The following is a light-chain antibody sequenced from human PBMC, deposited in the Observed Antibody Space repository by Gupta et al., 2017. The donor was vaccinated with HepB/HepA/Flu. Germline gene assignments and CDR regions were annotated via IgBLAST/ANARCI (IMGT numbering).Light chain of an antibody. CDR1: RSNIGAVFD. CDR3: QSCDSGLSGLV. J-gene: IGLJ2*01. V-gene: IGLV1-40*01. CDR2: GND. Sequence: QPVLTQPPSVSGAPGQRVTISCTGRRSNIGAVFDVHWYQQHPGTAPNLRVFGNDNRPSGVPDRFSASESGTSASLVITGLLAEDEGDYYCQSCDSGLSGLVFGGGTKLTVL.